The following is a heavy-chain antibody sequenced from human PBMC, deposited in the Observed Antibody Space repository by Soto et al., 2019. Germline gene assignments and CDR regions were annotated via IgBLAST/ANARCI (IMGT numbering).Heavy chain of an antibody. J-gene: IGHJ4*02. CDR1: GFTFSSYG. CDR2: ISYDGSNK. Sequence: QVQLVESGGGVVQPGRSLRLSCAASGFTFSSYGMHWVRQAPGKGLEWVAVISYDGSNKYYADSVKGRFTISRDNSKNTLYLQMNSLRAEDTAVYYCAKDFYDSSDYYYVFGLDYWGQGTLVTVSS. D-gene: IGHD3-22*01. CDR3: AKDFYDSSDYYYVFGLDY. V-gene: IGHV3-30*18.